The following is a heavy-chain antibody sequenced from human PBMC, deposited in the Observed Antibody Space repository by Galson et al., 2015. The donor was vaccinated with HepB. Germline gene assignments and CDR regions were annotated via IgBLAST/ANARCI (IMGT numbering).Heavy chain of an antibody. D-gene: IGHD5-12*01. CDR3: AAYDVIISPARFDS. CDR2: FHPEDDDT. Sequence: SVKVSCKVSGFRLTDLSMHWVRQAPGKGLEWMGGFHPEDDDTLYAQKFQGRVTMTEDTSTHTAYLEVTSLRSEDTAVYYCAAYDVIISPARFDSWGQGTLVTVSS. CDR1: GFRLTDLS. V-gene: IGHV1-24*01. J-gene: IGHJ4*02.